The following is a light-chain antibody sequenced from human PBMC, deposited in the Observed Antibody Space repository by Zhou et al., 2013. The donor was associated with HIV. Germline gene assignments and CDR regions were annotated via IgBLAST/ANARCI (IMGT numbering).Light chain of an antibody. V-gene: IGKV3D-15*01. Sequence: EIVMTQSPATLSVSPGERATLSCRASLSVSSHLAWYQQKPGQAPRLLMYDATTRASNIPDRFVGSGSGTEFTLTINSIQSEDIAVYYCQQYNNWPPITFGQGHD. J-gene: IGKJ5*01. CDR2: DAT. CDR3: QQYNNWPPIT. CDR1: LSVSSH.